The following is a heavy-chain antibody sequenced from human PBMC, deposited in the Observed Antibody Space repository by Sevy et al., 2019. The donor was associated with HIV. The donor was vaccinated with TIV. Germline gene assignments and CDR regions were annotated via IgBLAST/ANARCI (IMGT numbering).Heavy chain of an antibody. Sequence: GGSLRLSCAASGFTFSSYGMHWVRQAPGKGLEWVAVIWYDGSNKYYADSVKGRFTISRDNSKNTQYLQMNSLRAEDTAVYYCAREDCSSTSCYSREFDYWGQGTLVTVSS. CDR1: GFTFSSYG. CDR3: AREDCSSTSCYSREFDY. J-gene: IGHJ4*02. CDR2: IWYDGSNK. V-gene: IGHV3-33*01. D-gene: IGHD2-2*02.